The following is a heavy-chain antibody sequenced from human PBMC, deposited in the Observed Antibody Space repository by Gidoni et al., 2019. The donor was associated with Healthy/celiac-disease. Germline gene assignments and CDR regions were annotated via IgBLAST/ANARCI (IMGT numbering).Heavy chain of an antibody. CDR2: IIPILGIA. CDR3: ARVSRSYGFDY. CDR1: GGTFSSYA. J-gene: IGHJ4*02. D-gene: IGHD3-16*01. Sequence: QVQLVQSGAEVKKPGSSVKVSCTASGGTFSSYAISWVRQAPGQGLEWMGRIIPILGIANYAQKFQGRVTITADKSTSTAYMELSSLRSEDTAVYYCARVSRSYGFDYWGQGTLVTVSS. V-gene: IGHV1-69*04.